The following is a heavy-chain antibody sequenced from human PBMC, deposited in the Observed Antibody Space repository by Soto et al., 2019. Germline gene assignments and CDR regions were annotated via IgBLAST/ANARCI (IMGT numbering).Heavy chain of an antibody. J-gene: IGHJ4*02. V-gene: IGHV4-39*02. CDR3: ARDLRPYGVTAFDY. Sequence: SETLSLTCTVSGGSISSSSYYWGWIRQPPGKGLEWIGSIYYSGSTYYNPSLKSRVTISVDTSKNQFSLKLSSVTAADTAVYYCARDLRPYGVTAFDYWGQGALVTVSS. CDR1: GGSISSSSYY. CDR2: IYYSGST. D-gene: IGHD2-21*02.